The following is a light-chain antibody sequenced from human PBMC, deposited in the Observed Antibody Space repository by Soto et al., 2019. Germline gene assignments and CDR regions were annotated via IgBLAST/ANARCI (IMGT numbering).Light chain of an antibody. J-gene: IGLJ2*01. Sequence: SYELTQPPSVSVAPGKTARITCGGNYIGSKSVHWYQQKPGQAPVMVIYYDSDRPSGIPERFSGSNSGNTATLTISRIEAGDEADYYCQVWDSSSDHVVFGGGTKLTVL. CDR3: QVWDSSSDHVV. V-gene: IGLV3-21*04. CDR1: YIGSKS. CDR2: YDS.